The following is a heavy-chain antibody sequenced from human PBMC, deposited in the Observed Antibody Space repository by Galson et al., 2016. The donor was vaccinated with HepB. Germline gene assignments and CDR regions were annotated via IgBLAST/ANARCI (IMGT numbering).Heavy chain of an antibody. CDR2: ISGFNGNI. CDR3: AREEGGTVYGTNSWYFDL. CDR1: GYTFNNYL. V-gene: IGHV1-18*01. Sequence: SVKVSCKASGYTFNNYLINWVRQAPGQGLEWIGWISGFNGNINHAQKFQGRVTLTTDTSTSTAYMELRSLTSDDTAVYYCAREEGGTVYGTNSWYFDLWGRGTLVTVSS. D-gene: IGHD1-1*01. J-gene: IGHJ2*01.